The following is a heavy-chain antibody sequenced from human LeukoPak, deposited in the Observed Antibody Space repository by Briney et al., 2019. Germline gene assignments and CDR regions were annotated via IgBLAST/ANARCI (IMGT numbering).Heavy chain of an antibody. D-gene: IGHD4-17*01. CDR3: ARVRDYGEYNWFDP. Sequence: ASVKVSCKASGYTFTGYYMHWVRQAPGQGLEWMGWINPNSGGTNYAQKFQGRVTMTRDTSISTAYMELSRLRSDDTAVYYCARVRDYGEYNWFDPWGQGTLVTVSS. CDR1: GYTFTGYY. CDR2: INPNSGGT. J-gene: IGHJ5*02. V-gene: IGHV1-2*02.